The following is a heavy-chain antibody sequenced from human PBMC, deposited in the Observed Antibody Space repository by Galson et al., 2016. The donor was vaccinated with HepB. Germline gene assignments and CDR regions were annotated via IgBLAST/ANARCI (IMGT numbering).Heavy chain of an antibody. Sequence: SVKVSCKASGYTFTTYGISWVRQAPGQGLEWMGWISGYNENRKYAEKFQDRVTMTIDTSTTTAYMEVGSLRSDDTAVYYCVREGGAYDFWSGQGDWLDPWGQGSLVIVSS. CDR2: ISGYNENR. V-gene: IGHV1-18*01. CDR3: VREGGAYDFWSGQGDWLDP. CDR1: GYTFTTYG. D-gene: IGHD3-3*01. J-gene: IGHJ5*02.